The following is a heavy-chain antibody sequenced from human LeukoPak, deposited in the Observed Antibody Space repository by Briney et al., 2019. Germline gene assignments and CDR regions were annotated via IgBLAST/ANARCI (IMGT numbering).Heavy chain of an antibody. CDR2: ISWNSGSI. CDR3: AKDMGGSSSWYPVGYYYGMDV. CDR1: GFTFDDYA. Sequence: PGGSLRLSCAASGFTFDDYAMHWVRQAPGKGLEWVLGISWNSGSIGYADSVKGRFTISRDNAKNSLYLQMNSLRAEDTALYYCAKDMGGSSSWYPVGYYYGMDVWGQGTTVTVSS. V-gene: IGHV3-9*01. J-gene: IGHJ6*02. D-gene: IGHD6-13*01.